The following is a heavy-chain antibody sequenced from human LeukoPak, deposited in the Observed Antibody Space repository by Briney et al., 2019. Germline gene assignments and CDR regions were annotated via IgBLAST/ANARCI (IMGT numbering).Heavy chain of an antibody. CDR3: ARGQGLWFGEHNWFDP. D-gene: IGHD3-10*01. CDR1: GFTFSSYS. CDR2: ISSSSSYI. V-gene: IGHV3-21*04. J-gene: IGHJ5*02. Sequence: GESLRLSCAASGFTFSSYSMNWVRQAPGKGLEWVSSISSSSSYIYYADSVKGRFAISRDNSKNTLYLPMNSLRAEDTAVYYCARGQGLWFGEHNWFDPWGQGTLVTVSS.